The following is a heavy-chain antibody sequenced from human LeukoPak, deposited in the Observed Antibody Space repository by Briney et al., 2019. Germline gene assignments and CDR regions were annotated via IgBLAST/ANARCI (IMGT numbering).Heavy chain of an antibody. J-gene: IGHJ6*02. Sequence: PGGSLRLSCAASGFTFSSYGMHWVRQAPGKGLEWVAVIWYDGSNKYYADSVKGRFTISRDNSKNTLYLQMNSLRAEDTAVYYCARDVYSSSWYGYKYYYGMDVWGQGTTVTVYS. CDR3: ARDVYSSSWYGYKYYYGMDV. V-gene: IGHV3-33*01. CDR1: GFTFSSYG. D-gene: IGHD6-13*01. CDR2: IWYDGSNK.